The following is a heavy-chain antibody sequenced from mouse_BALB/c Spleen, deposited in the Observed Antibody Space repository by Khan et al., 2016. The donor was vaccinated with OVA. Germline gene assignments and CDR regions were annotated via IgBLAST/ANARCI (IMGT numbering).Heavy chain of an antibody. CDR3: AGGGVGERFLY. Sequence: QVQLKESGAELVRPWVSVKISCKGSGYTFTDFTMHWVKQSHAKSLEWIGVISTYYGDVTYNQKFKGEATMTVDKSSNTAYMDLARLTSEDSAIYYGAGGGVGERFLYWGQGTLVTVSA. D-gene: IGHD1-1*02. CDR1: GYTFTDFT. J-gene: IGHJ3*01. CDR2: ISTYYGDV. V-gene: IGHV1S137*01.